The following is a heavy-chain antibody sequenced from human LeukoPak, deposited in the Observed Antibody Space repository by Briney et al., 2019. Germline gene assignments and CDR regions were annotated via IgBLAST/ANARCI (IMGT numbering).Heavy chain of an antibody. CDR1: GGTFSNDA. D-gene: IGHD3-10*01. CDR3: ARGPYFYGSGSYSKMYYYMDV. J-gene: IGHJ6*03. Sequence: ASVKVSWKASGGTFSNDAVSWVRQAPGQGLEWMGGIIPIFGTSNYAQKFQGRVTITTDESTSTAYMELSSLRSEDTVVYYCARGPYFYGSGSYSKMYYYMDVWGKGTTVTVS. V-gene: IGHV1-69*05. CDR2: IIPIFGTS.